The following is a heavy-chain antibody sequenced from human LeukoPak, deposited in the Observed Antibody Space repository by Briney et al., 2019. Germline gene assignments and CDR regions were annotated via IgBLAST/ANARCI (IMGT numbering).Heavy chain of an antibody. D-gene: IGHD4-17*01. CDR2: IYYSGST. CDR3: ARRRSHYGDYRSLDY. CDR1: GGSISSYY. Sequence: SETLSLTCTVSGGSISSYYWSWIRQPPGKGLEWIGYIYYSGSTNYNPSLKSRVTISVDTSKNQFSLKLSSVTAADTAVYYCARRRSHYGDYRSLDYWGQGTLVTVSS. J-gene: IGHJ4*02. V-gene: IGHV4-59*01.